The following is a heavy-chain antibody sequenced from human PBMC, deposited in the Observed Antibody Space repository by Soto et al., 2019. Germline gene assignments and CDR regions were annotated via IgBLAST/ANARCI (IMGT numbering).Heavy chain of an antibody. CDR3: ASKEAAMYYSGMDV. J-gene: IGHJ6*02. CDR1: GGTFSSYA. V-gene: IGHV1-69*12. CDR2: IIPIFGTA. D-gene: IGHD5-18*01. Sequence: QVPLVQSGAEVKKPGSSVKVSCKASGGTFSSYAITWVRQAPGQGLEWMGGIIPIFGTADYAQKFQGRVTITADESTSTAYMELSSLRSEDTAVYYCASKEAAMYYSGMDVWGQGTTVTVSS.